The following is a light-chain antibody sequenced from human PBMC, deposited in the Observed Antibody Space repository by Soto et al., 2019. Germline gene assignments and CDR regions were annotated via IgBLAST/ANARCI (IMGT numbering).Light chain of an antibody. Sequence: NFMLTQPHSVSESPGKTVTISCTRSSGSIASNYVQWYQQRPGSAPTTVIYEDNQRPSGVPDRFSGSIDSSSNSASLTISGLKTEDEADYYGQSYDSSNHVVFGGGTQLTV. V-gene: IGLV6-57*04. CDR3: QSYDSSNHVV. CDR1: SGSIASNY. CDR2: EDN. J-gene: IGLJ2*01.